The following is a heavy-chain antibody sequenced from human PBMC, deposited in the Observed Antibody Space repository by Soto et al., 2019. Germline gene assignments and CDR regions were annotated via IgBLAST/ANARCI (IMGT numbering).Heavy chain of an antibody. CDR1: GGSISNYY. D-gene: IGHD2-15*01. CDR2: IYYIGIP. CDR3: ARPNSSWKAYSYYYGMDV. V-gene: IGHV4-59*13. J-gene: IGHJ6*02. Sequence: QVQLQESGPGLVKPSETLSLTCTVSGGSISNYYWSWIRLPPGKGLEWIGDIYYIGIPNYNPSPKSRVTISVDTSDNRFCLNVSSVTAADTAEYYCARPNSSWKAYSYYYGMDVWGQGTTVTVSS.